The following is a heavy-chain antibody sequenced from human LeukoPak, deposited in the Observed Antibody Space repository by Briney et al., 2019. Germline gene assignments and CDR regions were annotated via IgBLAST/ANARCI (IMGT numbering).Heavy chain of an antibody. V-gene: IGHV4-59*01. J-gene: IGHJ4*02. CDR3: ARQLGLIYDY. CDR2: IYYSKST. D-gene: IGHD1-1*01. Sequence: AETLSLTCTVSGGSISSYYWSWIRQPPGKGLEWIGYIYYSKSTNYTPSLKSRVTISVDTSKNDFSLKLSSVTAADTAVYYCARQLGLIYDYWGQGTLVTVSS. CDR1: GGSISSYY.